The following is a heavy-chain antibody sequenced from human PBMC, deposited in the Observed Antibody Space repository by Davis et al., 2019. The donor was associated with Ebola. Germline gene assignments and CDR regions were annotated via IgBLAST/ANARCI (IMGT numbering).Heavy chain of an antibody. V-gene: IGHV4-34*01. CDR1: GGSFSAYY. CDR2: INHSGST. J-gene: IGHJ4*02. D-gene: IGHD6-13*01. Sequence: MPSETLSLTCAVYGGSFSAYYWSWIRQPPGKGLEWIGEINHSGSTNYNPSLKSRVTISVDTSKNQFSLKLSSVTAADTAVYYCARGLRGAAAGLGYWGQGTLVTVSS. CDR3: ARGLRGAAAGLGY.